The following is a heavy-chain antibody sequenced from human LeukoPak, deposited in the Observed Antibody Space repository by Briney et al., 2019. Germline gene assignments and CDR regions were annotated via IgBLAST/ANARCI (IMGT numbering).Heavy chain of an antibody. V-gene: IGHV3-23*01. J-gene: IGHJ4*02. CDR1: GFTSNTYA. Sequence: HTGGSLRLSCAASGFTSNTYAMSWVRQAPGKGLEGVSAISCSGANTYYADSVKGRFTISRENSKSTLYLQMNSLRAEDTAVYHCAKGLAYCGGDCYDSLYPFDFWGQGTLVTVSS. D-gene: IGHD2-21*01. CDR3: AKGLAYCGGDCYDSLYPFDF. CDR2: ISCSGANT.